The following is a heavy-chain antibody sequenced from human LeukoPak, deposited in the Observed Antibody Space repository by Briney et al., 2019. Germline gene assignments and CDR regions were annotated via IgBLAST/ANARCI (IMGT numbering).Heavy chain of an antibody. Sequence: GGSLRLSCAASGFTFSSYGMHWVRQAPGKGLEWVAFIRYDGSNKYYADSVKGRFTISRDNSKNTLYLQMNSLRAEDTAVYYCAKGTGYYYYYMDVWGKGTTVTVSS. CDR2: IRYDGSNK. CDR3: AKGTGYYYYYMDV. V-gene: IGHV3-30*02. J-gene: IGHJ6*03. CDR1: GFTFSSYG.